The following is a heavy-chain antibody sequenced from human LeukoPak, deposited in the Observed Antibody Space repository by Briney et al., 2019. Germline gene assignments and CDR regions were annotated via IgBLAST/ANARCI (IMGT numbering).Heavy chain of an antibody. CDR1: GFTFSSYA. J-gene: IGHJ3*02. D-gene: IGHD4-17*01. V-gene: IGHV3-23*01. CDR3: AVYGDYVVGDAFDM. Sequence: GGSLRLSCAASGFTFSSYAMSWVRQAPGKGLEWVTAISGSGGSTYYADSVKGRFTISRDNSKNTLYLQMNSLRTEDTAVYYCAVYGDYVVGDAFDMWGQGTMVTVSS. CDR2: ISGSGGST.